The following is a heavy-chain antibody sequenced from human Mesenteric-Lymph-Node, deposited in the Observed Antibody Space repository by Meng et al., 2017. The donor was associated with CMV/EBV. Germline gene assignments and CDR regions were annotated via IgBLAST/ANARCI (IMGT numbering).Heavy chain of an antibody. Sequence: QGQVKQGGPGLLKRSESLSLPCAVVGGSFSGYYWSWIRQPPGKGQEWMGEINHSGSTNYNPSLKSRVTISVDTSKNQFSLKLSSVTAADTAVYYCARHQRWLKSEGGFNYWGQGTLVTVSS. CDR1: GGSFSGYY. J-gene: IGHJ4*02. D-gene: IGHD4-23*01. CDR3: ARHQRWLKSEGGFNY. V-gene: IGHV4-34*01. CDR2: INHSGST.